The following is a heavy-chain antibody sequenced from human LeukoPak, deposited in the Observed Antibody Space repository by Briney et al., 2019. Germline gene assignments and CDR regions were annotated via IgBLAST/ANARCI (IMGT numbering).Heavy chain of an antibody. V-gene: IGHV3-74*01. CDR1: GFTFSNFW. CDR2: INNDGSST. CDR3: AKALPPDCSGGSCYSVY. J-gene: IGHJ4*02. D-gene: IGHD2-15*01. Sequence: GGSLRLSCAASGFTFSNFWMHWVRLAPGKGLVWVSHINNDGSSTSYADSVKGRLTISRDNAKNTLFLQMNSLRAEDTAVYYCAKALPPDCSGGSCYSVYWGQGTLVTVSS.